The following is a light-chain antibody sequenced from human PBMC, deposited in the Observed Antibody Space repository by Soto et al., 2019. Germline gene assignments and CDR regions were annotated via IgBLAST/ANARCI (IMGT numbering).Light chain of an antibody. CDR2: RNN. V-gene: IGLV1-44*01. CDR3: AACDDSLKGVV. CDR1: SSNIGTNT. Sequence: QSVLTQPPSASGTPGQRVTISCSGSSSNIGTNTVNWYYQLPGTAPKLLIYRNNQRPSGVPDRFSGSKSGTSASLAISGLQSEDEGDYYCAACDDSLKGVVFGGGTHLTVL. J-gene: IGLJ7*01.